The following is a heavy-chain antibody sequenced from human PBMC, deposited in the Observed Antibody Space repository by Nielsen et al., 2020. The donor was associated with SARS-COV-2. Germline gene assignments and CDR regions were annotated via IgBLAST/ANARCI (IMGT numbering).Heavy chain of an antibody. V-gene: IGHV1-8*01. Sequence: WVRQAPGQGLEWMGWMNPNSGNTGYAQKFQGRVTMTRNTSISTAYMELSSLRAEDTAVYYCARESWGSGRWHKGGYFDYWGQGTLVTVSS. CDR3: ARESWGSGRWHKGGYFDY. CDR2: MNPNSGNT. D-gene: IGHD5-24*01. J-gene: IGHJ4*02.